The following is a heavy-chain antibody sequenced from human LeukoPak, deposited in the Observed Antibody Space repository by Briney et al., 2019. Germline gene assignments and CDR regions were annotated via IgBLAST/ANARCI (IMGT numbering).Heavy chain of an antibody. Sequence: GGSLRLSCAASGFIFSKAWMNWVRQAPGKGLEWVGRSKSENDGGTVDYAAPVKGRFMISRDDSENTLYLQMNSLKIEDTAVYYCTTRIAAAGTGGDYWGQGTLVTVSS. D-gene: IGHD6-13*01. CDR3: TTRIAAAGTGGDY. CDR2: SKSENDGGTV. CDR1: GFIFSKAW. J-gene: IGHJ4*02. V-gene: IGHV3-15*07.